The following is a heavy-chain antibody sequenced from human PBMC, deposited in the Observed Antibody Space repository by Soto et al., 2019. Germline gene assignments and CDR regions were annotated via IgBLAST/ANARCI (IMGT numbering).Heavy chain of an antibody. Sequence: GGSLRLSCAASGFTFSSYWMSWVRQAPGKGLEWVANIKQDGSEKYYVDSVKGRFTISRDNAKNSLYLQMNSLRAEDTAVYYCARTSSKYCSSTSCYEYYYYYYMDVWGKGTTVTVSS. J-gene: IGHJ6*03. D-gene: IGHD2-2*01. V-gene: IGHV3-7*01. CDR3: ARTSSKYCSSTSCYEYYYYYYMDV. CDR2: IKQDGSEK. CDR1: GFTFSSYW.